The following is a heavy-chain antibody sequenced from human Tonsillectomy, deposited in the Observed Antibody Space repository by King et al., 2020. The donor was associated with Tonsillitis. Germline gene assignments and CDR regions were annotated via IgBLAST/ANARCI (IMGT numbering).Heavy chain of an antibody. CDR1: GFTFSSYA. D-gene: IGHD1-26*01. CDR3: VKERSPRGAFDI. CDR2: IGSNGGST. V-gene: IGHV3-64D*06. J-gene: IGHJ3*02. Sequence: VQLVQSGGGLVQPGGSLRLSCSASGFTFSSYAMHWVRQAPGKGLEYVSAIGSNGGSTYYADSVKGRFTISRDNSKNTLCLQMSSLGAEDTAVYYCVKERSPRGAFDIWGKGTMVTVSS.